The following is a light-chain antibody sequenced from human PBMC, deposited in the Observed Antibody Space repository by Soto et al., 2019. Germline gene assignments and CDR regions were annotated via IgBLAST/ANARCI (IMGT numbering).Light chain of an antibody. Sequence: QSALTQPRSVSGSPGQSVTISCTGTSSDVGAYNYVSWYQQHPGKAPKLMIYDVTKRPSGVPDRFSGSKSGNTASLTISGLQAEDEADYYCCSCAGSYAVLFGGGTKVTVL. J-gene: IGLJ2*01. V-gene: IGLV2-11*01. CDR2: DVT. CDR3: CSCAGSYAVL. CDR1: SSDVGAYNY.